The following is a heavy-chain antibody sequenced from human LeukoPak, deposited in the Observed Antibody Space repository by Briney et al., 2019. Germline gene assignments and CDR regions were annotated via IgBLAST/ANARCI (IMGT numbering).Heavy chain of an antibody. Sequence: RSSETLSLTCTVSGGSISSDNYYWTWIRQPAGKGLEWIGRIYTTGSTNYNPSLKSRVTISLDTSKNQFSLKLSSVTAADTVVYYCARAYGSGSQDFDYWGQGTLVTVSS. CDR2: IYTTGST. D-gene: IGHD3-10*01. V-gene: IGHV4-61*02. J-gene: IGHJ4*02. CDR1: GGSISSDNYY. CDR3: ARAYGSGSQDFDY.